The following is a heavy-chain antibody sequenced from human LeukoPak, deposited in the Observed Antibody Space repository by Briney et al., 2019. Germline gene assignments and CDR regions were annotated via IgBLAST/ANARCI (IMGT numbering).Heavy chain of an antibody. D-gene: IGHD1-1*01. Sequence: SVKVSCKASGGTFGSYAISWVRQAPGQGLEWMGRIIPIFGTANYAQKFQGRVTITTDESTSTAYMELSSLRSEDTAVYYCARVAENWKPWGYYFDYWGQGTLVTVSS. V-gene: IGHV1-69*05. CDR3: ARVAENWKPWGYYFDY. CDR2: IIPIFGTA. J-gene: IGHJ4*02. CDR1: GGTFGSYA.